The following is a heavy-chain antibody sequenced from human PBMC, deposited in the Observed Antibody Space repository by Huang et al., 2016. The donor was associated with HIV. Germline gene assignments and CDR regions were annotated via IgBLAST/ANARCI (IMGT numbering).Heavy chain of an antibody. V-gene: IGHV3-30*18. CDR3: AKDQGQWLAYFDS. CDR2: NWADGRGQ. CDR1: GIPFRNYA. Sequence: VRLVQSGGGVVQPGRSLRLSCAACGIPFRNYAMRWVRQGVGKGRGRVEGNWADGRGQYYVDSVKGRFISSKDNSNETLCLEMRSLKSEDTAVYFCAKDQGQWLAYFDSWGQGTLVTVSS. J-gene: IGHJ4*02. D-gene: IGHD6-19*01.